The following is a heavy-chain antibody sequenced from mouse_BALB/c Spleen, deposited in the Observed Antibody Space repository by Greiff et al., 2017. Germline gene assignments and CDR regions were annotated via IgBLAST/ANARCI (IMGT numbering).Heavy chain of an antibody. CDR1: GFNIKDTY. J-gene: IGHJ2*01. CDR3: ARHYYGSLDY. V-gene: IGHV14-3*02. CDR2: IDPANGNT. D-gene: IGHD1-1*01. Sequence: VQLQHSGAELVKPGASVKLSCTASGFNIKDTYMHWVKQRPEQGLEWIGRIDPANGNTKYDPKFQGKATITVDTSSNTAYLQRSSLTSEETAVYYCARHYYGSLDYWGQGTTRTVSS.